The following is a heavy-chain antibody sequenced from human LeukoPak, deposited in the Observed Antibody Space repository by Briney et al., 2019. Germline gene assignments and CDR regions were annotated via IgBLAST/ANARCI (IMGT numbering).Heavy chain of an antibody. CDR2: INPSGGST. J-gene: IGHJ4*02. CDR1: GYTFTSYY. V-gene: IGHV1-46*01. CDR3: ARDRAHIVVVPTESYYFDY. D-gene: IGHD2-2*01. Sequence: GASVKVSCKASGYTFTSYYMHWVRQAPGQGLEWMGIINPSGGSTSYAQKFQGRVTMTRDTSTSTVYMELSSLRSEDTAVYYCARDRAHIVVVPTESYYFDYWGQGTLVTVSS.